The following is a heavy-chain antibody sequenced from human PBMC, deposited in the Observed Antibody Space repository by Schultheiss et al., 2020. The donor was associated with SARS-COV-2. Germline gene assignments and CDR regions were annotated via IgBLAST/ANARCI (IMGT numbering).Heavy chain of an antibody. Sequence: GGSLRLSCAASGFTFSSYEMNWVRQAPGKGLEWVSYISSSGSTIYYADSVKGRFTISRDNSKNTLYLQMNSLRAEDTAVYYCARDKDIVATITLVFDYWGQGTLVTVSS. V-gene: IGHV3-48*03. D-gene: IGHD5-12*01. CDR2: ISSSGSTI. CDR3: ARDKDIVATITLVFDY. J-gene: IGHJ4*02. CDR1: GFTFSSYE.